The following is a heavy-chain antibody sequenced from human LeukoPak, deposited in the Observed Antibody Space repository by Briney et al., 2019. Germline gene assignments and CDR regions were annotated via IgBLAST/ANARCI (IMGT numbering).Heavy chain of an antibody. CDR3: ARVTAVAGTSVGVDA. J-gene: IGHJ4*02. D-gene: IGHD6-19*01. Sequence: GSLRLSCAASGFTFSNYSMNWVRQAPGKGLEWVSYISSSSNTIYYADSVKGRFTISRDNAKNSLYLQMNSLRAEDTAVYYCARVTAVAGTSVGVDAWGQGILVTVS. V-gene: IGHV3-48*01. CDR2: ISSSSNTI. CDR1: GFTFSNYS.